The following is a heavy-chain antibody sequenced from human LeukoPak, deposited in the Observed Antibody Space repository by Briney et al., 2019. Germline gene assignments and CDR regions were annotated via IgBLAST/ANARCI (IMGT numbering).Heavy chain of an antibody. CDR3: ARDSVDYYDSSGYYDAFDI. Sequence: GGSLRLSCAASGFTFSSYWMHWVRQAPGKGLVWVSRINSDGSSTSYADSVKGRFTISRDNAKNTLYLQMNSLRAEDTAVYYCARDSVDYYDSSGYYDAFDIWGQGTMVTVSS. J-gene: IGHJ3*02. CDR2: INSDGSST. V-gene: IGHV3-74*01. CDR1: GFTFSSYW. D-gene: IGHD3-22*01.